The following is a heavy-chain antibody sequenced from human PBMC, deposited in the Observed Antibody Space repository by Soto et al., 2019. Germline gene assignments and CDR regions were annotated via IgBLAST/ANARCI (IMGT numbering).Heavy chain of an antibody. V-gene: IGHV2-5*02. CDR2: IYWDDDE. D-gene: IGHD5-18*01. Sequence: QITLKESGATLVKPTQTLTLTCTFSGFSLTTRGVGVGWIRQPPGKALEWLALIYWDDDEGHSPSLKSRPTITNDTSKNQVVLKMTDLDSVDTATYYCAPRARGYSYHFYNWGQGTLVTVSS. CDR1: GFSLTTRGVG. J-gene: IGHJ4*02. CDR3: APRARGYSYHFYN.